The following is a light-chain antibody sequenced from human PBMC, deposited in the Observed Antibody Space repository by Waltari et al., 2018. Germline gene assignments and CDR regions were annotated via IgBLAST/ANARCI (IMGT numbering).Light chain of an antibody. J-gene: IGLJ3*02. V-gene: IGLV2-14*03. CDR3: TSYTTSSTWV. CDR1: SSDVGAYKH. Sequence: QSALTQPASVSGSPGQSITISCTGTSSDVGAYKHVCWYQQHPGKAPKLMIYDVSDRPSGVSVRYSGSKSGNTASLTISGLQVEDEADYYCTSYTTSSTWVFGGGTKVTVL. CDR2: DVS.